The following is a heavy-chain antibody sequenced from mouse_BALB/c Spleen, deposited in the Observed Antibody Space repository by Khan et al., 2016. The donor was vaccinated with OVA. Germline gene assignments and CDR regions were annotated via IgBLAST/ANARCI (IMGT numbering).Heavy chain of an antibody. CDR3: TRDRIDY. V-gene: IGHV1-7*01. J-gene: IGHJ2*01. CDR2: INPTSGYT. Sequence: QVQLQQSGAELAKPGASVKMSCKASGYTFTTYWMHWVKQRPGQGLEWIGYINPTSGYTGYNEKFKDRATLSADKSSSTAYMQLSSLTSEDSAVYYCTRDRIDYWGQGTTLTVSS. CDR1: GYTFTTYW.